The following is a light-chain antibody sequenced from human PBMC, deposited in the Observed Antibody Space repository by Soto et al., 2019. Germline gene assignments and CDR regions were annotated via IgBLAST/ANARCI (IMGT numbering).Light chain of an antibody. Sequence: QSVLTQPPSVSGAPGQRVTISCTGSSSNIGEGSDVHWYQQRPGTAPKLLIYGNSNRPSGDPDRFSGSKSGTSASLAITGLQAEDEDDYYCQSYDSSLRASVFGGGTKVTVL. CDR2: GNS. J-gene: IGLJ2*01. V-gene: IGLV1-40*01. CDR3: QSYDSSLRASV. CDR1: SSNIGEGSD.